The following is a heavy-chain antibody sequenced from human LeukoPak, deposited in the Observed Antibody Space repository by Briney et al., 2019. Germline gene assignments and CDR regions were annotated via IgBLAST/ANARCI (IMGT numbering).Heavy chain of an antibody. J-gene: IGHJ4*02. Sequence: GGSLRLSCAASGFTFSSSAMSWVRQAPGKGLEWVSAISNNGGYTYYADSVQGRFTISRDNSKSTLCLQMNSLRAEDTAVYFCARSRDGYKRFDSWGQGTLVTVSS. V-gene: IGHV3-23*01. CDR3: ARSRDGYKRFDS. D-gene: IGHD5-24*01. CDR1: GFTFSSSA. CDR2: ISNNGGYT.